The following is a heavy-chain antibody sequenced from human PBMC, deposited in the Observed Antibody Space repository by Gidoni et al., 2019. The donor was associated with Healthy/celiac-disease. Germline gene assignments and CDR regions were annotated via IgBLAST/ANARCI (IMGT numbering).Heavy chain of an antibody. CDR2: IYYRGAT. J-gene: IGHJ4*02. CDR1: GGSIRSGAYY. CDR3: ARGRYYDSRGYPPYYFDY. D-gene: IGHD3-22*01. Sequence: QVQLQESGPGLVKPSQTLSLTCTVSGGSIRSGAYYWGWIRHPPGKGLEWIGYIYYRGATHYSPSLKSRVSISLDTSKNQFSLKLSSVTAADTALYFCARGRYYDSRGYPPYYFDYWGQGTLVTVSS. V-gene: IGHV4-30-4*01.